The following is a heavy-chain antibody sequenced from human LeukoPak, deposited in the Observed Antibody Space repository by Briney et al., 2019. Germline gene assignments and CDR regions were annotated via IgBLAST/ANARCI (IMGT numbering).Heavy chain of an antibody. Sequence: GGALRDSCAASVFTLSSYRMHWVRQARGRGLVWVSRIKSDGSTNYADSVKGRFTISRDNAKNTLSLQMNSLRAEDTGVYYCARAPSEIGGYYPEYFRQWGEGTLVTVSS. D-gene: IGHD3-22*01. V-gene: IGHV3-74*01. J-gene: IGHJ1*01. CDR2: IKSDGST. CDR3: ARAPSEIGGYYPEYFRQ. CDR1: VFTLSSYR.